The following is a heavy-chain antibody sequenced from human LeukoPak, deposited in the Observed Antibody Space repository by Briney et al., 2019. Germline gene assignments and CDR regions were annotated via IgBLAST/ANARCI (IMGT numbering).Heavy chain of an antibody. CDR1: GYTFTGYY. CDR2: INPNSGGA. D-gene: IGHD2-2*02. CDR3: AGVCSSTSCYTASDAFDI. J-gene: IGHJ3*02. Sequence: ASVKVSCKASGYTFTGYYMLWVRQAPGQGLEWMGWINPNSGGANYAQKFQGRVTMTRDTSISTAYMELSRLRSDDTAVYYCAGVCSSTSCYTASDAFDIWGQGTMVTVSS. V-gene: IGHV1-2*02.